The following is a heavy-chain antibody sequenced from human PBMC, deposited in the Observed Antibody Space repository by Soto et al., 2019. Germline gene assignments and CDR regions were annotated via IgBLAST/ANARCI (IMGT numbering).Heavy chain of an antibody. Sequence: QVQLQQWGAGLLKPSETLSLTCAVYGGSFSGYYWSWIRQPPGKGLEWIGEINHSGRTNYKPSLKILFTISVDPSKNQFSLKLSSVTAADTAVYYCARGYQLPPPLPFDIWGQGTMVTVSS. CDR2: INHSGRT. J-gene: IGHJ3*02. V-gene: IGHV4-34*01. D-gene: IGHD2-2*01. CDR3: ARGYQLPPPLPFDI. CDR1: GGSFSGYY.